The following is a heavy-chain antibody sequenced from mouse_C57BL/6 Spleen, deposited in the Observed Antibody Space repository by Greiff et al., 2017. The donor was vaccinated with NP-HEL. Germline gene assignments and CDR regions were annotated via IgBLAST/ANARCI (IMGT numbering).Heavy chain of an antibody. V-gene: IGHV1-64*01. CDR2: IHPNSGST. J-gene: IGHJ1*03. CDR1: GYTFTSYW. CDR3: ARPYDYDEIWYFDV. D-gene: IGHD2-4*01. Sequence: VQLQQPGAELVKPGASVKLSCKASGYTFTSYWMHWVKQRPGQGLEWIGMIHPNSGSTNYNEKFKSKATLTVDKSSSTAYMQLSSLTSEDSAVYYCARPYDYDEIWYFDVWGTGTTVTVSS.